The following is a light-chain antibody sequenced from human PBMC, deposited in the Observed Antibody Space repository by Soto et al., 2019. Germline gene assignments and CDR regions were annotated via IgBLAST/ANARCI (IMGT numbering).Light chain of an antibody. CDR3: QHYNSYSEA. J-gene: IGKJ1*01. Sequence: DIQMTQSPSTLSVSVGDRVTITCRASQTISSWLAWYQQKPGKAPKLMSYKASTLKSGVPSRFSRSGSGTEFTLAISSLQPDDFATYYCQHYNSYSEAFGQWTKVELK. CDR1: QTISSW. V-gene: IGKV1-5*03. CDR2: KAS.